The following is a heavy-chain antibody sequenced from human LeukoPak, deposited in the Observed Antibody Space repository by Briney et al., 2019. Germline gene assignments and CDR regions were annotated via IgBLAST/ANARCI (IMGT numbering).Heavy chain of an antibody. CDR2: IGGWSDPI. CDR1: GSTFSSYG. Sequence: GASLRPSCRVAGSTFSSYGMNCVRPAPGKVLEWVAIIGGWSDPIDYADSVKGRFTVSRDNGDSTLYLERNSLRVEDTCVYYCARDRDFAVSRWGQGALVIVSS. CDR3: ARDRDFAVSR. D-gene: IGHD2/OR15-2a*01. J-gene: IGHJ4*02. V-gene: IGHV3-48*04.